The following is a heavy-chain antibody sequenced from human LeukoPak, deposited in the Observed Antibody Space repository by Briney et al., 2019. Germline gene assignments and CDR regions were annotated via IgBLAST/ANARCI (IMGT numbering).Heavy chain of an antibody. CDR1: GLTFSNYS. J-gene: IGHJ6*03. V-gene: IGHV3-21*01. Sequence: PGGSLRLSCAASGLTFSNYSMNWVRQAPGKGLEWVSSISNSSCSYIYYADSVKGRLTISRDNAKNSLYLQMNSLRAEDTAVYYCARVGRQWELAPFYYYYYMDVGGKGTTLTISS. CDR2: ISNSSCSYI. CDR3: ARVGRQWELAPFYYYYYMDV. D-gene: IGHD1-26*01.